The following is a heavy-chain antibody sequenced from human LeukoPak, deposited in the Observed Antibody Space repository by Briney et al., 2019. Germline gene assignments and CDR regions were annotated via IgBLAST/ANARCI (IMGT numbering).Heavy chain of an antibody. CDR1: GFTFSAYG. CDR2: IRNDGNYN. V-gene: IGHV3-30*02. Sequence: GGSLRLSCAASGFTFSAYGMHWVRQAPGKGLEWVAYIRNDGNYNYYADSVKGRFTISRDNSKNTLYLQMNSLRAEDTAVYYCAKDPGTLISGNYYYYFDYWGQGTLVTVSS. J-gene: IGHJ4*02. D-gene: IGHD3-10*01. CDR3: AKDPGTLISGNYYYYFDY.